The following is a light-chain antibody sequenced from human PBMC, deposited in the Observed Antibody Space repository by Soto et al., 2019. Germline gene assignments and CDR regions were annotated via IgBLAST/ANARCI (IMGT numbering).Light chain of an antibody. CDR1: QSISSW. Sequence: DIQMTQSPSTLSASVGDRVTLTCRASQSISSWLAWYQQKPGKAPKLLISDASNLETGVPSRFSGSRFGTDFTFTISSLQPEDIATYYCQQYDNLPITFGQGTRLEIK. CDR2: DAS. J-gene: IGKJ5*01. V-gene: IGKV1-33*01. CDR3: QQYDNLPIT.